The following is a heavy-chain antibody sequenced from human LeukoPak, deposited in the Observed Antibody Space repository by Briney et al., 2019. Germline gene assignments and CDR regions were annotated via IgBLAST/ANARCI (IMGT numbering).Heavy chain of an antibody. J-gene: IGHJ6*02. CDR1: GGTFSSYA. CDR2: IIPIFGTA. Sequence: SVKVSCKASGGTFSSYAISWVRQAPGQGLEWMGGIIPIFGTANYAQKFQGRVTITADESTSTAYMELSSLRSEDTAVYYCARGTYYDILTGYRTSYYYYYGMDVWGQGTTVTVSS. D-gene: IGHD3-9*01. CDR3: ARGTYYDILTGYRTSYYYYYGMDV. V-gene: IGHV1-69*13.